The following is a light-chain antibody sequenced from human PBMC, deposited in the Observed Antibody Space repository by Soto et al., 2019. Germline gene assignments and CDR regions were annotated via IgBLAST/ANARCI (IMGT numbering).Light chain of an antibody. Sequence: DIQMTQSPSTLSASVGDRVIITFLASQTISNWLAWYQQRPGKAPKLLIYDVSNLESGVPSRFSGSGSGTDFTLTINSLQPEDYATYYCQQFHSFPITFGQGTRLEIK. J-gene: IGKJ5*01. V-gene: IGKV1-5*01. CDR1: QTISNW. CDR3: QQFHSFPIT. CDR2: DVS.